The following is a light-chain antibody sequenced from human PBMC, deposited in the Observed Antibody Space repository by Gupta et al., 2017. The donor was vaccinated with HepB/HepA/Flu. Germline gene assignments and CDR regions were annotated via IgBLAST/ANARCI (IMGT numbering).Light chain of an antibody. Sequence: DIVTTQSPPSLSVTPGEPASISCRSSQSLLHRNGHNYLDWYLQKPGQSPQLLIYLGANRASGVPDRFSGSGSGTDFTLKISRVEAEDVGVYYCMQSLQVPPWTFGQGTKVEIK. CDR3: MQSLQVPPWT. CDR1: QSLLHRNGHNY. V-gene: IGKV2-28*01. CDR2: LGA. J-gene: IGKJ1*01.